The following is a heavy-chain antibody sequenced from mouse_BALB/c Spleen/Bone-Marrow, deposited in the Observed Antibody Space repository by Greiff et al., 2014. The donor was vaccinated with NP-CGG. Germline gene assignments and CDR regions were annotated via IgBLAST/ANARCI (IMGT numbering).Heavy chain of an antibody. CDR1: GYTFTDYA. CDR3: ARDYGSRIYAMDY. J-gene: IGHJ4*01. Sequence: VQLQQSGPELVRPGVSAKISCKGSGYTFTDYAMHWVKQSHAKSLEWIGVISTYSGNTNYNQKFKGKATMTVDKSSSTAYMELARLTSEDSAIYYCARDYGSRIYAMDYWGQGTSVTVSS. V-gene: IGHV1-67*01. CDR2: ISTYSGNT. D-gene: IGHD1-1*01.